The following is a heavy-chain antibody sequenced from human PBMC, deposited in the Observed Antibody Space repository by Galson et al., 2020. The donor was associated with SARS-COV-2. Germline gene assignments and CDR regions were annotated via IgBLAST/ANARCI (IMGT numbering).Heavy chain of an antibody. D-gene: IGHD3-10*01. Sequence: ASVKVSCKASGYTFTNFDINWVRQAPGQGLEWMGWMNPNSGHTGYAQKFQGRVTMTRSTSITTAYMELSSLRFEDTAVYYCARSVRGSLDHYGMEVWGQGTTVTVSS. CDR2: MNPNSGHT. J-gene: IGHJ6*02. CDR3: ARSVRGSLDHYGMEV. CDR1: GYTFTNFD. V-gene: IGHV1-8*01.